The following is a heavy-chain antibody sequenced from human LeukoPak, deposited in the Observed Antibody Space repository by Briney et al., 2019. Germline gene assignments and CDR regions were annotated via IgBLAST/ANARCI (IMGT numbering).Heavy chain of an antibody. CDR3: ARGAVTAHTSDAFDI. D-gene: IGHD2-21*02. CDR2: INPNSGNT. J-gene: IGHJ3*02. Sequence: GASVKVSCKASGYTFTGYYMHWVRQAPGQGLEWMGWINPNSGNTNYAQKLQGRVTMTTDTSTSTAYMELRSLRSDDTAVYYCARGAVTAHTSDAFDIWGQGTMVTVSS. V-gene: IGHV1-18*04. CDR1: GYTFTGYY.